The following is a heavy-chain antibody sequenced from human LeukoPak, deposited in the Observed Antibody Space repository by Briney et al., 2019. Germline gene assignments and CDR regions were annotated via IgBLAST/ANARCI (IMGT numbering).Heavy chain of an antibody. CDR1: GFTFSSYS. J-gene: IGHJ4*02. D-gene: IGHD3-9*01. V-gene: IGHV3-21*01. CDR3: ARGHYDILTGYYY. CDR2: ISSSSSYI. Sequence: GGSLRLSCAASGFTFSSYSMNWVRQAPGKGLEWVSSISSSSSYIYYADSVKGRFTISRDNAKNSLYLQMNSLRAEDTAVYYCARGHYDILTGYYYWGQGTLVTVSS.